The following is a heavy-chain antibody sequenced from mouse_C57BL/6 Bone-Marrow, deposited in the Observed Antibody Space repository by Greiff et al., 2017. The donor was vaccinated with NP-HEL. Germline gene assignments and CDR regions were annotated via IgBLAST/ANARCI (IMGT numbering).Heavy chain of an antibody. J-gene: IGHJ1*03. V-gene: IGHV1-80*01. CDR3: ARKDHPTWYFDV. Sequence: VHLVESGAELVKPGASVKISCKASGYAFSSYWMNWVKQRPGKGLEWIGQIYPGDGDTNYNGKFKGKATLTADKSSSTAYMQLSSLTSEDSAVYFCARKDHPTWYFDVWGTGTTVTVSS. CDR2: IYPGDGDT. CDR1: GYAFSSYW.